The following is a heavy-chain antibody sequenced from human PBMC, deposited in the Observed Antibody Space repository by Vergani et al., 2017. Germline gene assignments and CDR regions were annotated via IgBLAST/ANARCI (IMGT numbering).Heavy chain of an antibody. J-gene: IGHJ2*01. CDR3: ARVVRERGPVFDL. CDR1: GGSLSSYY. Sequence: QVQLQESGPGLVKPSETLSLTCTVSGGSLSSYYWSWIRQPPGKGLEWIGYIYYSGSTNYNPSLKSRVTISVDTSKNQFSLKLSSVTAADTAVYYCARVVRERGPVFDLWGRGTRVTVSS. D-gene: IGHD1-26*01. CDR2: IYYSGST. V-gene: IGHV4-59*12.